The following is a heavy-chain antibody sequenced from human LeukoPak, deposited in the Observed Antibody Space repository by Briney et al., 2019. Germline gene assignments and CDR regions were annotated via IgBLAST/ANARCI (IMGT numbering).Heavy chain of an antibody. CDR3: ARGSQMYSSSWFDP. D-gene: IGHD6-13*01. CDR2: NIPIFGTA. Sequence: SVKVSCKASGGTFSSYAISWVRQAPEQGLEWMGGNIPIFGTANYAQKFQGRVTITADKSTSTAYMELSSLRSEDTAVYYCARGSQMYSSSWFDPWGQGTLVTVSS. J-gene: IGHJ5*02. CDR1: GGTFSSYA. V-gene: IGHV1-69*06.